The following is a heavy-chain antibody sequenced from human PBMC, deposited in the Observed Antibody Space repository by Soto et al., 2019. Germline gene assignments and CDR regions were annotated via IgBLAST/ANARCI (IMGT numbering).Heavy chain of an antibody. D-gene: IGHD2-2*01. CDR1: GFTFSDYT. CDR3: TRDLGRGCTSTSCLEYYYYYYGLDV. V-gene: IGHV3-30-3*01. J-gene: IGHJ6*02. Sequence: PGGSLRLSCAASGFTFSDYTMHWVRQAPGKGLEWVAVISYDGSNKYYADSVKGRFTISRDNSKNTLYLQMDSLGPEDTAVYYCTRDLGRGCTSTSCLEYYYYYYGLDVWGQGTTVTVSS. CDR2: ISYDGSNK.